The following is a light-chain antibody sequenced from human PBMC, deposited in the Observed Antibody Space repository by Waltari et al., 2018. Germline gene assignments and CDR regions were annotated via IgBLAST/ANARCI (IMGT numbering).Light chain of an antibody. V-gene: IGKV1-5*01. CDR2: DAS. Sequence: DILMTQSPSTLSASVGDRVTITCRASQGISSYLAWYQQKPGKRPRLLIYDASSLQSGVPSRFSGSGSGTEFILTISSLQPDDSATYYCQQYNSYNTFGQGT. J-gene: IGKJ2*01. CDR1: QGISSY. CDR3: QQYNSYNT.